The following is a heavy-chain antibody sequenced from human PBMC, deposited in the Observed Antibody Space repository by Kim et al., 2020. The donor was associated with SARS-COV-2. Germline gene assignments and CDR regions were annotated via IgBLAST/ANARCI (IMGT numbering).Heavy chain of an antibody. Sequence: GGSLRLSCAASGFTFSSYAMHWVRQAPGKGLEWVAVISYDGSNKYYADSVKGRFTISRDNSKNTLYLQMNSLRAEDTAVYYCARASGYYWVDYWGQGTLVTVSS. CDR1: GFTFSSYA. D-gene: IGHD3-22*01. V-gene: IGHV3-30*04. J-gene: IGHJ4*02. CDR2: ISYDGSNK. CDR3: ARASGYYWVDY.